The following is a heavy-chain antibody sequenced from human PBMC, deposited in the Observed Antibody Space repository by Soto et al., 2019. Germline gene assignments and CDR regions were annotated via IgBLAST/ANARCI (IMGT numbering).Heavy chain of an antibody. Sequence: QVQLVQSGAEVKKPGASVKVSCKASGYTFTGYYMHWVRQAPGQGLEWMGWINPNSGGTNYAQKFQGWVTMTRDTSISTAYMELSRLRSDDTAVYYCARALDYYYDSSAPLDYWGQGTLVTVSS. CDR3: ARALDYYYDSSAPLDY. CDR2: INPNSGGT. J-gene: IGHJ4*02. D-gene: IGHD3-22*01. V-gene: IGHV1-2*04. CDR1: GYTFTGYY.